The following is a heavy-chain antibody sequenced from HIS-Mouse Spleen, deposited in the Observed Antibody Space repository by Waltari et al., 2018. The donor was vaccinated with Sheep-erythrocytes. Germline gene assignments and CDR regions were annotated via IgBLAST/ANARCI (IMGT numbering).Heavy chain of an antibody. J-gene: IGHJ3*02. Sequence: QVKLVESGGGVVEPGRSLRLSCAASVFTCSVYGMNWVRQAPGKGLEWVAVISYDGSNKYYADSVKGRFTISRDNSKNTLYLQMNSLRAEDTAVYYCAKGDAMVYDAFDIWGQGTMVTVSS. D-gene: IGHD2-8*01. CDR1: VFTCSVYG. V-gene: IGHV3-30*18. CDR2: ISYDGSNK. CDR3: AKGDAMVYDAFDI.